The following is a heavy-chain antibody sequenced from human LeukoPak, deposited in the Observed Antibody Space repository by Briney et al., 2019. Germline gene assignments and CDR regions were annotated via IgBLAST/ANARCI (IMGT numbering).Heavy chain of an antibody. V-gene: IGHV1-24*01. J-gene: IGHJ6*03. Sequence: GASVKVSCKVSGYTLTELSMHWVRQAPGKGLEWMGGFDPEDGGTIYAQKFQGRVTMTEDTSTDTAYMELSSLRSEDTAVYYCATESRKSWNYLVDYMDVWGKGTTVTVSS. D-gene: IGHD1-7*01. CDR3: ATESRKSWNYLVDYMDV. CDR1: GYTLTELS. CDR2: FDPEDGGT.